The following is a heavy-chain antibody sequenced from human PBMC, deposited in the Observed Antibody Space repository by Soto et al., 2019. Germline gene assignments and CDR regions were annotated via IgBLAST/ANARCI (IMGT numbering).Heavy chain of an antibody. CDR1: GFNLNSYA. CDR2: ISYDGRRT. Sequence: QVQLVESGGGVVQPGRSLTLSCAGSGFNLNSYAMHWVRQAPGKGLEWVAVISYDGRRTYYADSVKGRFTIARDTSKNTLSLQMNSLRAEHTAGYYCARVATAMVYDYWGQGTLVTVTS. V-gene: IGHV3-30*04. D-gene: IGHD5-18*01. J-gene: IGHJ4*02. CDR3: ARVATAMVYDY.